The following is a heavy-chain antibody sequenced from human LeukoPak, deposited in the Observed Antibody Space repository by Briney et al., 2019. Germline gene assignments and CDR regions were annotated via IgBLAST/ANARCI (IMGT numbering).Heavy chain of an antibody. CDR3: AGSHSSTWYPDC. CDR2: TYYRSKWYN. V-gene: IGHV6-1*01. J-gene: IGHJ4*02. D-gene: IGHD6-13*01. CDR1: GDSVSSNSAT. Sequence: SQTLSLTCAISGDSVSSNSATWNWIRKSPSRGLGWLGRTYYRSKWYNEYAASVKSRTTINPDTSKNQFSLHLNSVTPEDTAVYYCAGSHSSTWYPDCWGQGTLVTVSS.